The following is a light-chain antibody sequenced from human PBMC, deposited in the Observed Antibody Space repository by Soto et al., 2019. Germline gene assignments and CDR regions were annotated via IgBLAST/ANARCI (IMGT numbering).Light chain of an antibody. CDR1: QSVSSRS. CDR3: QQYGSSGT. V-gene: IGKV3-20*01. Sequence: EIVLTQSPVTLSLSPGERATLSCRASQSVSSRSLAWYQQKPGQAPRLLIYGASNRATGIPDRFSGSGSGTDFTLTISRLEPEDFAVYYCQQYGSSGTFGQGTKVDIK. CDR2: GAS. J-gene: IGKJ1*01.